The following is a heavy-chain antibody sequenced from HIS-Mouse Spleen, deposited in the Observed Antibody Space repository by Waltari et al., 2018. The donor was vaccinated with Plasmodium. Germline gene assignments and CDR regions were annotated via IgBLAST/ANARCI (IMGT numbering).Heavy chain of an antibody. CDR1: GYTFTGYY. Sequence: QVQLVQSGAAVKKPGASVKVPCTASGYTFTGYYMHWVRQHPCNGLEWMGWINPNSGGTNYAQKCQGRVTMTRDTSISTAYMELSRLRSDDTAVYYCARVLGYKAAAGTFVEYFQHWGQGTLVTVSS. D-gene: IGHD6-13*01. CDR3: ARVLGYKAAAGTFVEYFQH. CDR2: INPNSGGT. J-gene: IGHJ1*01. V-gene: IGHV1-2*02.